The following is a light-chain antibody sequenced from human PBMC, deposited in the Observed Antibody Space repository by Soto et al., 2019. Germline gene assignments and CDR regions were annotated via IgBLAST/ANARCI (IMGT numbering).Light chain of an antibody. CDR1: PSISNF. V-gene: IGKV1-39*01. CDR2: AAS. CDR3: PQSYWKPQT. Sequence: DVQMTQCPPFPPAPAGDRVTIFCRASPSISNFLHWYQQKPGKAPKLLIYAASKLESGVPSRFGGSGSGTDFTLTISSLQPEDVATYCCPQSYWKPQTFALVTKVAI. J-gene: IGKJ1*01.